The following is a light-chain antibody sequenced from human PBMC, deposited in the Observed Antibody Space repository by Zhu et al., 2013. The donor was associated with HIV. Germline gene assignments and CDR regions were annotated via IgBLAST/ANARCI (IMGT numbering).Light chain of an antibody. J-gene: IGKJ4*01. CDR2: GAS. V-gene: IGKV3-20*01. CDR3: QQYTSSPPLT. CDR1: QSVSSTF. Sequence: EIVLTQSPGTLSLSPGERVTLSCRASQSVSSTFLAWYQQKPGQAPRLLIYGASSRATGIPDRFSGSGSGTDFTLTISRLEPEDFALYYCQQYTSSPPLTFGGGTKVEVK.